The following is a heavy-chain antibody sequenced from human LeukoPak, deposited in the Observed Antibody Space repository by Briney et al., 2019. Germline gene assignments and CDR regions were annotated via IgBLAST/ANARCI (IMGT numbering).Heavy chain of an antibody. D-gene: IGHD1/OR15-1a*01. Sequence: SETLSLTCTVSGGSISSYYWSWIRQPPGKGLEWIAYIYYGGRINYNPSLKSRATMSIDTAKNQFSVNLTSVTAADTAVYYCARSISGTRSKFDCWGQGTLVTASS. CDR3: ARSISGTRSKFDC. CDR1: GGSISSYY. J-gene: IGHJ5*01. V-gene: IGHV4-59*08. CDR2: IYYGGRI.